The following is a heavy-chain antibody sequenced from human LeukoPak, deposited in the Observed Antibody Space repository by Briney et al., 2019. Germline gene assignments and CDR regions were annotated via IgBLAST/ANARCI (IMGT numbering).Heavy chain of an antibody. Sequence: SETLSLTCTVSGGSISSYYWSWVRQPPGKGLGWIGYIYYTGSTNYNPSLKSRVTISGDTSKNQFSLKLSSVTAADTAVYYCAKSSGYYYPIDYWGQGTLVTVSS. J-gene: IGHJ4*02. CDR2: IYYTGST. CDR3: AKSSGYYYPIDY. CDR1: GGSISSYY. V-gene: IGHV4-59*01. D-gene: IGHD3-22*01.